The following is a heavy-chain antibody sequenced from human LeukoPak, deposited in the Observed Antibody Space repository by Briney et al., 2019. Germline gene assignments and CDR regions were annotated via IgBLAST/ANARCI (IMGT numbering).Heavy chain of an antibody. CDR1: GYTFSGYY. CDR2: INPNSGGP. J-gene: IGHJ5*02. V-gene: IGHV1-2*02. D-gene: IGHD3-10*01. CDR3: ARGYYGSDWFDP. Sequence: GASVKVSCKASGYTFSGYYMHWVRQAPGQGLEWLGWINPNSGGPNYTQKFQGRVTMTRDTSISTAYMELSRLRSDDTAVYYCARGYYGSDWFDPWGQGTLVTVSS.